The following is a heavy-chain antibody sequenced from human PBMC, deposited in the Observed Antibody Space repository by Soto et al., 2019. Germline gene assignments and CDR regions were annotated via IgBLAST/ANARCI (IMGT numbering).Heavy chain of an antibody. D-gene: IGHD3-9*01. CDR3: AKEVGDYDILTGYYSRTYYFDY. Sequence: GGSLRLSCAASGFTFDDYAMHWVRQAPGKGLEWVSGISWNSGSIGYADSVKGRFTISRDNAKNSLYLQMNSLRAEDTALYYCAKEVGDYDILTGYYSRTYYFDYWGQGTLVTVSS. J-gene: IGHJ4*02. CDR2: ISWNSGSI. V-gene: IGHV3-9*01. CDR1: GFTFDDYA.